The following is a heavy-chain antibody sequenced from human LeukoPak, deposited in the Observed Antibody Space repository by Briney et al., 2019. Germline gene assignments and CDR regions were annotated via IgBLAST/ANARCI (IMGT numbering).Heavy chain of an antibody. D-gene: IGHD3-10*01. CDR1: GFTFSTYW. CDR3: AKGVYGSGSYREYFEQ. CDR2: IKEDGSRE. J-gene: IGHJ1*01. V-gene: IGHV3-7*03. Sequence: GGSLRLSCAASGFTFSTYWMTWVRQAPGKGLEWVANIKEDGSREYYVDSVKGRFTISRDTSKNTLDLQMNSLRVEDTAVYYCAKGVYGSGSYREYFEQWGQGTLVTVSS.